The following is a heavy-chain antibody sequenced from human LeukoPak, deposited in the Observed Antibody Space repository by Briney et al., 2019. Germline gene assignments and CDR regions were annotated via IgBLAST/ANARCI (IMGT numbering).Heavy chain of an antibody. CDR3: ARVRTTGTN. J-gene: IGHJ4*02. V-gene: IGHV4-38-2*01. CDR1: GYSISSGFY. Sequence: PSETLSLTCAVSGYSISSGFYWGWIRQPPGKGLEWIGSIYHSGSPYYNPSLKSRLNISVDTSKNQFSLRLSSVTAADTAVYYCARVRTTGTNWGPGTLVTVSS. D-gene: IGHD1-1*01. CDR2: IYHSGSP.